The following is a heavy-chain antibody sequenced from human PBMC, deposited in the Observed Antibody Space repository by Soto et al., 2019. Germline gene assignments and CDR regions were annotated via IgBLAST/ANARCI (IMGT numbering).Heavy chain of an antibody. CDR2: IKNDGTT. D-gene: IGHD3-3*01. CDR3: AKDRGEEGLKFLEWFGGMDV. Sequence: GSLRLSCAASGFTVSNYWMNWVRQAPGKGLVWVSHIKNDGTTSYADSVEGRFTVSRDDAKNSFYLQMNRLRADDTAVYYCAKDRGEEGLKFLEWFGGMDVWGHGTTVTVSS. J-gene: IGHJ6*02. CDR1: GFTVSNYW. V-gene: IGHV3-74*01.